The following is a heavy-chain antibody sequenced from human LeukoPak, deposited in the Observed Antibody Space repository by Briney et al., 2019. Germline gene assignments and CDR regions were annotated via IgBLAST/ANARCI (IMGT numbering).Heavy chain of an antibody. Sequence: SETLSLTCTVSGGSISSYYWSWIRQPPGKGLECIGYIYYSGSANYNPSLNSRVTISVDTSKNQFSLQLNSVIAADTAVYYCARGRGYFDLWGRGTLVTVSS. J-gene: IGHJ2*01. V-gene: IGHV4-59*01. CDR1: GGSISSYY. CDR2: IYYSGSA. CDR3: ARGRGYFDL.